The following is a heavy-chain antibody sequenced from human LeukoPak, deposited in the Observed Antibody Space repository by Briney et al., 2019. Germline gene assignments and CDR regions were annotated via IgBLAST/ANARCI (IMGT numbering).Heavy chain of an antibody. Sequence: SVTVSCKASGGTFSSYAISWVRQAPGQGLEWMGGIIPIFGTANYAQKFQGRVTITADESTSTAYMELSSLRSEDTAVYYCARDLNRGLRLGELSSGSDYWGQGTLVTVSS. J-gene: IGHJ4*02. CDR2: IIPIFGTA. D-gene: IGHD3-16*02. CDR1: GGTFSSYA. V-gene: IGHV1-69*13. CDR3: ARDLNRGLRLGELSSGSDY.